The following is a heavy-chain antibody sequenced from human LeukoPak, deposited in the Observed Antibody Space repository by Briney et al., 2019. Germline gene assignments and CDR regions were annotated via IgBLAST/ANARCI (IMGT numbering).Heavy chain of an antibody. CDR2: INPNSGGT. Sequence: ASVKVSCKASGYTFTGYYMHWVRQAHGPGIEWMGWINPNSGGTNYAQKFQGRVTMTRDTSISTAYMELSRLRSDDTAVYYCARLGCCSSTSCDIGAFDIWGQGTMVTVSS. CDR3: ARLGCCSSTSCDIGAFDI. CDR1: GYTFTGYY. D-gene: IGHD2-2*02. J-gene: IGHJ3*02. V-gene: IGHV1-2*02.